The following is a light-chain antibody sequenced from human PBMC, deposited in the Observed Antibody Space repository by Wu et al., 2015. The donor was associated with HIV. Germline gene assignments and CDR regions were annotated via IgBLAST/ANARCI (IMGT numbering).Light chain of an antibody. CDR2: GVS. Sequence: LVLTQSPGTLSLSPGERATLSCRASQRVSISYLAWYQQKPGQAPRLLIYGVSTRATGIPDRFSGSVSGTDFTLTISRLEPEDFAVYYCQHYGASLYTFGQGTKLGDQT. CDR3: QHYGASLYT. CDR1: QRVSISY. V-gene: IGKV3-20*01. J-gene: IGKJ2*01.